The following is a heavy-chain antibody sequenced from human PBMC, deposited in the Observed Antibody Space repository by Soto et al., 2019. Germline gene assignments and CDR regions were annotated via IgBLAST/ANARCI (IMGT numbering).Heavy chain of an antibody. V-gene: IGHV3-73*02. J-gene: IGHJ4*02. CDR2: IRNRPNSYAT. Sequence: EVVLVESGGGLVQPGGSLKLSCAASGFRFTGSAIHWVRQAPGKGLEWVGLIRNRPNSYATAYAESLKGRVTISRDDSRNTSYLQVKSLKSEDTAEYFCTRACSGGSCYSTSDFDYWGQGTLVTVSS. CDR1: GFRFTGSA. CDR3: TRACSGGSCYSTSDFDY. D-gene: IGHD2-15*01.